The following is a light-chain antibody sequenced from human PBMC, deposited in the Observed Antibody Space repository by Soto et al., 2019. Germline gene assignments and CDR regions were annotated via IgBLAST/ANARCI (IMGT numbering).Light chain of an antibody. Sequence: IQITQSPSSVSASIGDTVTSTCRASQLISSWLAWYQQKPGKAPKLLIYAASNLQSGVPSRFSGSESGTDFTLTISSLQPEDFATYYCQQASSLPLTFGGGTKLDIK. CDR3: QQASSLPLT. CDR2: AAS. J-gene: IGKJ4*01. CDR1: QLISSW. V-gene: IGKV1-12*01.